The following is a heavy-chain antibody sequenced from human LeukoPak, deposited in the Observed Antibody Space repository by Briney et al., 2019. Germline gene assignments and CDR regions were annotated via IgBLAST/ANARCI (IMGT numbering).Heavy chain of an antibody. V-gene: IGHV4-30-4*08. CDR1: GGSISSGDYY. J-gene: IGHJ6*03. Sequence: TMSLTCTVSGGSISSGDYYWSWIRQPPGKGLEWIGYIYYSGSTYYNPSLKSRVTISVDTSKNQFSLKLSSVTAADTAVYYCARGGSDRYYYYYMDVWGKGTTVTVSS. CDR2: IYYSGST. CDR3: ARGGSDRYYYYYMDV. D-gene: IGHD6-19*01.